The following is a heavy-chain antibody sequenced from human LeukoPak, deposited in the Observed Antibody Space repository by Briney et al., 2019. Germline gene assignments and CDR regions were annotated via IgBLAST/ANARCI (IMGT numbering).Heavy chain of an antibody. CDR1: GFTFSSDS. J-gene: IGHJ4*02. CDR2: SSSSSSYI. V-gene: IGHV3-21*01. CDR3: ARDHVAVAGCIDY. D-gene: IGHD6-19*01. Sequence: GGSLTLSCAASGFTFSSDSMNWVRQPPGKGREWVSASSSSSSYIYYADSVKGRFTISRDNAKNSLYLQMNSLRAEDTAVYYCARDHVAVAGCIDYWGQGTLVTVSS.